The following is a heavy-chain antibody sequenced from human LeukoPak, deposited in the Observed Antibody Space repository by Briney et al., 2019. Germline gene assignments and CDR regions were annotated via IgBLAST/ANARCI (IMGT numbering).Heavy chain of an antibody. CDR2: ISAYKGNT. D-gene: IGHD2-15*01. CDR1: GYTFTSYG. CDR3: ARDVGGGYCSGGSCYPGANWFDP. J-gene: IGHJ5*02. V-gene: IGHV1-18*04. Sequence: ASVKVSCKASGYTFTSYGISWVRQAPGQGLEWMGWISAYKGNTNYAQKLQGRVTMTTDTSTSTAYMELRSLRSDDTAVYYCARDVGGGYCSGGSCYPGANWFDPWGQGTLVTVSS.